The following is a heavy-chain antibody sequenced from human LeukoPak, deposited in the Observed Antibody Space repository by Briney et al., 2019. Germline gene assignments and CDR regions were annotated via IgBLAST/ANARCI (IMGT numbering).Heavy chain of an antibody. J-gene: IGHJ4*02. Sequence: GGSLRLSCTASGFTLSSYEMSWIRQAPGKGLEWVSSIDYSGGSTYYADSVKGRFTISRDNSKNTLYLQMNSLRAEDTAVYYCAKGAFRWLQYYFDYWGQGTLVTVSS. V-gene: IGHV3-23*01. D-gene: IGHD5-24*01. CDR2: IDYSGGST. CDR3: AKGAFRWLQYYFDY. CDR1: GFTLSSYE.